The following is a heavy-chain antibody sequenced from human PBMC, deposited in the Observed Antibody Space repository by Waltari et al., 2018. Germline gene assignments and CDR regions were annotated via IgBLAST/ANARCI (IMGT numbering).Heavy chain of an antibody. Sequence: QVQLQESGPGLVKPSETLSLTCTVSGGSITSYYWSWFRQPPGKGLEGIGYIYYTGTTNDRPSLKGRVTMSVDTSKDQFSLKVTSVTAADTAMYYCARHEGGGLNALWGQGTLVTVSS. J-gene: IGHJ4*02. V-gene: IGHV4-59*08. CDR3: ARHEGGGLNAL. CDR1: GGSITSYY. D-gene: IGHD3-16*01. CDR2: IYYTGTT.